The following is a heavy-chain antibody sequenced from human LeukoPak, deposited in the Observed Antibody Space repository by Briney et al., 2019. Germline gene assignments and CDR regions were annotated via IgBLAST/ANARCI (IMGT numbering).Heavy chain of an antibody. CDR3: AGEIAYYYYMDV. CDR1: GFTFSSYG. V-gene: IGHV3-30*02. Sequence: GGSLRLSCAASGFTFSSYGMHWVRQAPGKGLEWVGFIRYDGIHKYYADSVKGRFTISRDNSKNTLYLQMNSLRAEDTAVYYCAGEIAYYYYMDVWGKGTTVIVSS. D-gene: IGHD2/OR15-2a*01. CDR2: IRYDGIHK. J-gene: IGHJ6*03.